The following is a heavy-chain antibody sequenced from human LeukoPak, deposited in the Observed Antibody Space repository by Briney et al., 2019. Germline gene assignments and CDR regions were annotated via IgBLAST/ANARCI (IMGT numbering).Heavy chain of an antibody. Sequence: SETLSPTCTVSGGSISSGGYYWSWIRQHPGKGLEWIGYIYYSGSTYYNPSLKSRVTISVDTSKNQFSLKLSSVTAADTAVYYCARLTVTTIDYWGQGTLVTVSS. V-gene: IGHV4-31*03. CDR3: ARLTVTTIDY. CDR1: GGSISSGGYY. D-gene: IGHD4-17*01. CDR2: IYYSGST. J-gene: IGHJ4*02.